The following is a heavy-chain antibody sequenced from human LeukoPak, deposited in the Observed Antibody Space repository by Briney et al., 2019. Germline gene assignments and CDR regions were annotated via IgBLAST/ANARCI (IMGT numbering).Heavy chain of an antibody. Sequence: GGSLRLSCAASGFTVSSNYMSWVRQAPGRGLEWVSVIYSGGSTYYADSVKGRFTISRDNSKNTLYLQMNSLRAEDTAVYYCARDMGTFGMDVWGKGTTVTVSS. D-gene: IGHD7-27*01. CDR3: ARDMGTFGMDV. J-gene: IGHJ6*04. CDR1: GFTVSSNY. CDR2: IYSGGST. V-gene: IGHV3-53*01.